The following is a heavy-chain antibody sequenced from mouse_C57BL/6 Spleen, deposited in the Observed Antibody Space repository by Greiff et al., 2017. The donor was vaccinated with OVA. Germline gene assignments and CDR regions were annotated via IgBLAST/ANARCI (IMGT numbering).Heavy chain of an antibody. Sequence: VQLQQSGPELVKPGASVKISCKASGYAFSSSWMNWVKQRPGQGLEWIGRIYPGDGDTNYNGKFKGKATLTADKSSSTAYMQLSSLTSEDSAVYFCAREEEGYWGQGTTLTVSS. V-gene: IGHV1-82*01. J-gene: IGHJ2*01. CDR1: GYAFSSSW. CDR3: AREEEGY. CDR2: IYPGDGDT.